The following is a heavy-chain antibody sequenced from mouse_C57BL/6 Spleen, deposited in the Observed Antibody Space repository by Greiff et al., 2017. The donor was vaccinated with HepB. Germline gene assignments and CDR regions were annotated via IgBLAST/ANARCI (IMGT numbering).Heavy chain of an antibody. J-gene: IGHJ2*01. CDR1: GYTFTSYW. V-gene: IGHV1-64*01. CDR3: ARRDYGRNYFDY. CDR2: IHPNSGST. Sequence: VQLQQPGAELVKPGASVKLSCKASGYTFTSYWMHWVKQSPGQGLEWIGMIHPNSGSTNYNEKFKSKATLTVDKSSSTAYMQLSSLTSEDSAVYYCARRDYGRNYFDYWGQGTTLTVSS. D-gene: IGHD1-1*01.